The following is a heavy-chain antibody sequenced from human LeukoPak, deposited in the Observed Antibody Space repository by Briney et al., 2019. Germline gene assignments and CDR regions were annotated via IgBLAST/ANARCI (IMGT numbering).Heavy chain of an antibody. CDR2: ISAYNGNT. CDR1: GYTFTSYG. J-gene: IGHJ6*02. Sequence: ASVKVSCKASGYTFTSYGISWVRQAPGQGLEWMGWISAYNGNTNYAQKLQGRVTMTTDTSTSTAYMELRSLRPDDTAVYYCARGTMVRGVIIDYYYYGMDVWGQGTTVTVSS. CDR3: ARGTMVRGVIIDYYYYGMDV. D-gene: IGHD3-10*01. V-gene: IGHV1-18*01.